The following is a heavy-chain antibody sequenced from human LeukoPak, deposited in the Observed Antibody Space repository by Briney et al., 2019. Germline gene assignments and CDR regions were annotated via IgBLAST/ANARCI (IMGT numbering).Heavy chain of an antibody. CDR3: ARDRDSSGYYYSDFDY. J-gene: IGHJ4*02. Sequence: VASVKVSCKASGYTFTGYYMHWVRQAPGQGLEWMGWINPNSGGTNYAQKFQGRVTMTRDTSISTAYMELSRLRSDDTAVYYCARDRDSSGYYYSDFDYWGQGTLVTVSS. D-gene: IGHD3-22*01. CDR2: INPNSGGT. V-gene: IGHV1-2*02. CDR1: GYTFTGYY.